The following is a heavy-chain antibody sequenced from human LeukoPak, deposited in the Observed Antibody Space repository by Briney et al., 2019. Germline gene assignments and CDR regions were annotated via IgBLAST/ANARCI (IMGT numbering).Heavy chain of an antibody. D-gene: IGHD6-19*01. J-gene: IGHJ4*02. CDR3: ARHGYRSGGTRNDY. Sequence: SETLSLTCTVSGGSISNYYWSWFRQPPGKGLEWIAYIYYSGNTNYNPSLKSRVIISVDTSKNQFSLKLNSVTAADTAVYYCARHGYRSGGTRNDYWGQGILVTVSS. CDR2: IYYSGNT. CDR1: GGSISNYY. V-gene: IGHV4-59*08.